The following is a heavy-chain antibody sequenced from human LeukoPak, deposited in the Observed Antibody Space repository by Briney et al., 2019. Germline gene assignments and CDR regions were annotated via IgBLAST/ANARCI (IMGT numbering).Heavy chain of an antibody. J-gene: IGHJ4*02. CDR2: ISSSSSHI. Sequence: GGSLRLSCAASGCTFSSYSMNWVRQAPGKGLEWVSSISSSSSHIYYAYSVRGRFTRSRDNAKNSLYLQMNRLSAEDTAVSYCARGDHCSSPSCEFEASTTFFHLDHWGQGTLVTVSS. CDR3: ARGDHCSSPSCEFEASTTFFHLDH. V-gene: IGHV3-21*01. D-gene: IGHD2-2*01. CDR1: GCTFSSYS.